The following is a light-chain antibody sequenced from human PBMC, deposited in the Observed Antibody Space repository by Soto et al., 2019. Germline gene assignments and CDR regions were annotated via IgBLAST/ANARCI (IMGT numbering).Light chain of an antibody. CDR2: AAS. Sequence: DIQMTQSPSSLSASVGGRVTITCRASQDISNYLAWYQQKPGKVPKLLIYAASTLHSGVPSRFSGSGSGTDFTLTISGLQPEDVANYYCQKYNGAPWTFGQGTKVEIE. J-gene: IGKJ1*01. CDR3: QKYNGAPWT. CDR1: QDISNY. V-gene: IGKV1-27*01.